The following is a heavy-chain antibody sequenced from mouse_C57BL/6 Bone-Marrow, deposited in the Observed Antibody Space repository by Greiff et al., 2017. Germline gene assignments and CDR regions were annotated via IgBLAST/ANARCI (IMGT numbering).Heavy chain of an antibody. V-gene: IGHV1-81*01. D-gene: IGHD2-4*01. CDR2: IYPRNGST. Sequence: QVQLQQSDAELARPGASVKISCKASGYTFTSYGISWVKQRTEQGLEWIGEIYPRNGSTYYNEKFKGKATLTADKSSSTAYMELISLTSEDSAVYLCAKSLDYDYDGTGYFDYWGQGTTLTVSS. J-gene: IGHJ2*01. CDR1: GYTFTSYG. CDR3: AKSLDYDYDGTGYFDY.